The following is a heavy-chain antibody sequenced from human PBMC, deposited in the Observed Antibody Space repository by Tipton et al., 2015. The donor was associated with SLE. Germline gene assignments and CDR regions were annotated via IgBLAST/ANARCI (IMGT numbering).Heavy chain of an antibody. CDR2: IYYSGST. D-gene: IGHD6-6*01. CDR3: ASRSSSSHFDY. V-gene: IGHV4-59*01. CDR1: GGSISSFY. J-gene: IGHJ4*02. Sequence: TLSLTCTVSGGSISSFYWSWIRQPPGKGLEWIGYIYYSGSTNYNPSLKSRVHISVDTSKNQFSLKLSSVTAADTAVYYCASRSSSSHFDYWGQGTLVTVSS.